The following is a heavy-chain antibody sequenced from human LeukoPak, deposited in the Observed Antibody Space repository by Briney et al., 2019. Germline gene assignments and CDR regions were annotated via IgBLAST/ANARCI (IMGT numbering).Heavy chain of an antibody. CDR2: INHSGST. CDR3: ARQDGSGSYFDY. CDR1: GGSFSGYY. V-gene: IGHV4-34*01. Sequence: PSETLSLTCAVYGGSFSGYYWSWLRQSPGKGLEWIGEINHSGSTNYNPSLKNRVTISVDTSKNQFSLNLSSVTAADTAVYYCARQDGSGSYFDYWGQGTLVTVSS. D-gene: IGHD3-10*01. J-gene: IGHJ4*02.